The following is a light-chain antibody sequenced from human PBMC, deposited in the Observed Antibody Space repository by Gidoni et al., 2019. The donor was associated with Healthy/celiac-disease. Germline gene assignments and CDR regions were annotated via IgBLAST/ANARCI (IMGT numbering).Light chain of an antibody. Sequence: DIQMTQSPSAMSASVGARVTITCRASQGISNYLDWFQQKPGKVPKRLIYAAASLQSGVPSRCSGSGSGTELPLTSSRLQPEDVATYYCQQHNSYPLTVGGGTKVEIK. V-gene: IGKV1-17*03. CDR1: QGISNY. J-gene: IGKJ4*01. CDR2: AAA. CDR3: QQHNSYPLT.